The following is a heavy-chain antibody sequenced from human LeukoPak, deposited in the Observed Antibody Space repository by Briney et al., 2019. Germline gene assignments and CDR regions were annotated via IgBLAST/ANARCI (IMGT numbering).Heavy chain of an antibody. CDR1: GGSISSGDYY. CDR3: ARETPPYYYGSGSSSNFDY. J-gene: IGHJ4*02. D-gene: IGHD3-10*01. V-gene: IGHV4-30-4*08. CDR2: IYYSGST. Sequence: SETLSLTCTVSGGSISSGDYYWSWIRQPPGKGLEWIGCIYYSGSTYYNPSLKSRVTISVDTSKNQFSLKLSSVTAADTAVYYCARETPPYYYGSGSSSNFDYWGQGTLVTVSS.